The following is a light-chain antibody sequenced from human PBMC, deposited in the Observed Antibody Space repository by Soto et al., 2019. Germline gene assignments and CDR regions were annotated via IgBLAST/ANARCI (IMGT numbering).Light chain of an antibody. V-gene: IGKV3-20*01. CDR3: KQYGGSPFT. Sequence: EIVLTQSPGTLSLSPGERATLSCRASQSVSRSYLAWYQQKPGQAPRLLIYGASSRATGIPDRFSGSGSGTEFTLTISRLEPEDFAVYYCKQYGGSPFTFGQGTKLEIK. CDR2: GAS. CDR1: QSVSRSY. J-gene: IGKJ2*01.